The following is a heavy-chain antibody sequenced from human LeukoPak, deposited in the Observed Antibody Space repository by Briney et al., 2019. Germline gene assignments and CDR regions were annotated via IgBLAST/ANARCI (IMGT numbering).Heavy chain of an antibody. CDR2: IYNTGAT. D-gene: IGHD1-26*01. CDR3: ARIEWERLGRAFDI. CDR1: GFTVSDNY. J-gene: IGHJ3*02. Sequence: GGSLRLSCAASGFTVSDNYMTWVRQAPGKGLEWVSSIYNTGATHYAESVKGRFTISRDNSKNTLLLQMNSLRAEDMAVYYCARIEWERLGRAFDIWGQGTMVTVSS. V-gene: IGHV3-53*01.